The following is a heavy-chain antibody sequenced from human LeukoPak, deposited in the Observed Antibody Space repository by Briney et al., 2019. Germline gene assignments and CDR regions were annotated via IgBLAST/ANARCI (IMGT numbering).Heavy chain of an antibody. Sequence: SETLSLTCTVSGASISSYYWTWIRQPPGKGLEWIGYIHYSGSSNHNPSLKSRVTISVDASKNQFSLKLSSVTAADTAVYYCARDRRRDLLHAFDIWGQGTMVTVSS. D-gene: IGHD1-26*01. CDR1: GASISSYY. CDR3: ARDRRRDLLHAFDI. CDR2: IHYSGSS. V-gene: IGHV4-59*01. J-gene: IGHJ3*02.